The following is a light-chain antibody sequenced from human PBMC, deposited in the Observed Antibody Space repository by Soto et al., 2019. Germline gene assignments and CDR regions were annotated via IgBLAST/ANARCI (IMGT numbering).Light chain of an antibody. V-gene: IGLV1-40*01. Sequence: QSVLTQPPSVSGAPGQRVTISCTGSSSNIGAGYDVHWYQHLPGTAPKLLIYDNSNRPSGVPDRFSGSKSGTSASLAITGLQAEDEADYYCQSYDSSLSGWLFGGGTKSPS. J-gene: IGLJ3*02. CDR1: SSNIGAGYD. CDR2: DNS. CDR3: QSYDSSLSGWL.